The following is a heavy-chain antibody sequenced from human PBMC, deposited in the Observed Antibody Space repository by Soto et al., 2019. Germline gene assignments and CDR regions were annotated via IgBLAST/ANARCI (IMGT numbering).Heavy chain of an antibody. CDR3: ARTLYGDNVDY. CDR2: MNPNSGNT. Sequence: QVQLVQSGAEGKKPGASVKVSCKASGYTFTSYDINWVRQATGQGLEWMGWMNPNSGNTGYAQKFQGRVTMTRNTSIAYMELSSLRSEDTAVYYCARTLYGDNVDYWGQGTLVTVSS. J-gene: IGHJ4*02. D-gene: IGHD4-17*01. CDR1: GYTFTSYD. V-gene: IGHV1-8*01.